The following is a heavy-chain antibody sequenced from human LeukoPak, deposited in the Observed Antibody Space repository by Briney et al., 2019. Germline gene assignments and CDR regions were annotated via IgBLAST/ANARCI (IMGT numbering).Heavy chain of an antibody. J-gene: IGHJ4*02. CDR1: GYTFTSYY. V-gene: IGHV1-46*01. Sequence: GASVKVSCKASGYTFTSYYMHWVRQAPGQGLEWMGIINPSGGSTSYAQKFQGRVTMTRDTSTSTVYMELSSLRSEDTAVYYCARDKRAMVRGVQHLDYWGQGTLVTVSS. D-gene: IGHD3-10*01. CDR3: ARDKRAMVRGVQHLDY. CDR2: INPSGGST.